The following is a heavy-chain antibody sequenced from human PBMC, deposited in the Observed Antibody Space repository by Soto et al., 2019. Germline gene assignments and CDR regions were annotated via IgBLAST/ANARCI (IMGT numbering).Heavy chain of an antibody. CDR3: AKEPVGPDWYFDL. V-gene: IGHV3-23*01. CDR1: GFTFRIYA. J-gene: IGHJ2*01. CDR2: ISGSGIST. Sequence: DVQLLESGGGLVQPGGSLRLSCAASGFTFRIYAMSWVRQAPGKGLEWVSGISGSGISTHYADSVKGRFTVSRDNSKNTLYLQMNSLRAEDTAVYNCAKEPVGPDWYFDLWGRGTLVTVSS.